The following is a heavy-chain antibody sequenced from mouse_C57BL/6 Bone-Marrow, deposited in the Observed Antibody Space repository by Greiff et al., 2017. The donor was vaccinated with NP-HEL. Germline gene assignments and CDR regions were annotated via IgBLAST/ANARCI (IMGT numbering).Heavy chain of an antibody. J-gene: IGHJ2*01. CDR1: GSPFSTYP. CDR3: TREGDVGYFDY. Sequence: EVQLVESGEGLVKPGGSLKLSCEAPGSPFSTYPMSWVRQTPGKGLEWVASIIGGGVDTNYPDTLRGRSTFPGDNARNTLYLQMSSLKSEDTAMYYCTREGDVGYFDYWGQGTTLTVSS. CDR2: IIGGGVDT. V-gene: IGHV5-9-1*02. D-gene: IGHD3-1*01.